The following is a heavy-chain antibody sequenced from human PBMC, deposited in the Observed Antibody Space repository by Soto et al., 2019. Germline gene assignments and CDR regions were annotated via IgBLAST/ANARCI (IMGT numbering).Heavy chain of an antibody. D-gene: IGHD6-6*01. V-gene: IGHV4-59*01. CDR1: GGSISSYY. CDR2: IYYSGST. CDR3: ARRIAARPYYYYMDV. Sequence: SETLSLTCTVSGGSISSYYWSWIRQPPGKGLEWIGYIYYSGSTNYNPSLKSRVTISVDTSKNQFSLKLSSVTAADTAVYYCARRIAARPYYYYMDVWGKGTTVTVSS. J-gene: IGHJ6*03.